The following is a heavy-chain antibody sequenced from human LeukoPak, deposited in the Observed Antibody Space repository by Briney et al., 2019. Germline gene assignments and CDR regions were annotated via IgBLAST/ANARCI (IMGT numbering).Heavy chain of an antibody. CDR1: GGTFSSYA. CDR2: IIPIFGTA. V-gene: IGHV1-69*13. J-gene: IGHJ4*02. CDR3: ARVGAPLDDFWSGYYRYFDY. Sequence: GASVKVSCKASGGTFSSYAISWVRQAPGQGLEWMGGIIPIFGTANYAQKFQGRVTITADESTSTAYMELSSLRSEDTAVYYCARVGAPLDDFWSGYYRYFDYWGQGTLVTVSS. D-gene: IGHD3-3*01.